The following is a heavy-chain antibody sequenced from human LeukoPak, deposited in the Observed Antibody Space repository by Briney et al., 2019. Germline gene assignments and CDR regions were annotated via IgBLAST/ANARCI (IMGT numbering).Heavy chain of an antibody. CDR3: AGLGASGNGYLSWFDP. CDR1: GGSISTYY. J-gene: IGHJ5*02. Sequence: SETLSLTCTVSGGSISTYYWSWIRQPPGKGLEWIGDIYYSGNSNYNPSLKSRVTISVDTSKNQFSLKLSSVTAADTAVYYCAGLGASGNGYLSWFDPWGQGTLVTVSS. D-gene: IGHD3-22*01. CDR2: IYYSGNS. V-gene: IGHV4-59*01.